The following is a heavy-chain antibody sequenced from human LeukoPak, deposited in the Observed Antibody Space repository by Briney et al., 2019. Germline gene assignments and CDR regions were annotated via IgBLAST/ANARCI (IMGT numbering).Heavy chain of an antibody. D-gene: IGHD2-2*01. CDR3: ASRSSSTSCCKSDY. Sequence: SETLSLTCAVYGGSFSGYYWSWIRQPPGKGLEWIGETNHSGSTNYNPSLKSRVTISVDTSKNQFSLKLSSVTAADTAVYYCASRSSSTSCCKSDYWGQGTLVTVSS. CDR2: TNHSGST. V-gene: IGHV4-34*01. J-gene: IGHJ4*02. CDR1: GGSFSGYY.